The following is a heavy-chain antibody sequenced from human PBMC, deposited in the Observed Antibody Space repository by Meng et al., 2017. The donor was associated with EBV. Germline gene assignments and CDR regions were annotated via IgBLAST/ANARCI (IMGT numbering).Heavy chain of an antibody. J-gene: IGHJ4*02. CDR3: ARGSYGSGSYFDY. D-gene: IGHD3-10*01. V-gene: IGHV4-34*01. CDR2: INHSGST. Sequence: QVQLQQWGAGLLKPSETLSLTCAVYGGSFSGYYCSWIRQPPGKGLEWIGEINHSGSTNYNPSLKSRVTISVDTSKNQFSLKLSSVTAADTAVYYCARGSYGSGSYFDYWGQGTLVTVSS. CDR1: GGSFSGYY.